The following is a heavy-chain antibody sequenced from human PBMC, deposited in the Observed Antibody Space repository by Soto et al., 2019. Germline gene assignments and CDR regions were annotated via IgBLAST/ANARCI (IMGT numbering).Heavy chain of an antibody. D-gene: IGHD6-19*01. CDR1: GFTFSSYG. CDR2: IWYDGSNK. V-gene: IGHV3-30*02. J-gene: IGHJ4*02. Sequence: GGSLRLSCAASGFTFSSYGMHWVRQAPGKGLEWVAVIWYDGSNKYYADSVKGRFTISRDSSKNTVSLEMTSLRAEDTAVYYCAKGGRQWLVTSDFNYWGQGA. CDR3: AKGGRQWLVTSDFNY.